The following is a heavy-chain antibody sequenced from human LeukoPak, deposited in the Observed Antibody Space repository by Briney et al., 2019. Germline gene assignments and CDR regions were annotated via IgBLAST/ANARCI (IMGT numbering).Heavy chain of an antibody. CDR3: ARDPKGSGSEFDY. CDR2: INGDGSNT. V-gene: IGHV3-74*03. J-gene: IGHJ4*02. CDR1: GFTFSSHW. D-gene: IGHD1-26*01. Sequence: GGSLRLSCAASGFTFSSHWMHWVRQAPGKGLVWVSRINGDGSNTTYADSVKGRFTISRDNAKNSLYLQMNSLRAEDTAVYYCARDPKGSGSEFDYWGQGTLVTISS.